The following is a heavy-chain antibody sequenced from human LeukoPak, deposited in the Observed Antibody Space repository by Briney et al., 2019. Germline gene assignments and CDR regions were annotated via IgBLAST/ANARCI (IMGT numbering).Heavy chain of an antibody. D-gene: IGHD3-10*01. J-gene: IGHJ4*02. CDR2: ISSSGSTI. CDR1: GFTFSDYY. Sequence: GGSLRLSFAASGFTFSDYYMSWIRQAPGKGLEWVSYISSSGSTIYYADSVKGRFTISRDNAKNSLYLQMNSLRAEDTAVYYCVRVILWFGETIRNFDSWGQGTLVTVSS. V-gene: IGHV3-11*01. CDR3: VRVILWFGETIRNFDS.